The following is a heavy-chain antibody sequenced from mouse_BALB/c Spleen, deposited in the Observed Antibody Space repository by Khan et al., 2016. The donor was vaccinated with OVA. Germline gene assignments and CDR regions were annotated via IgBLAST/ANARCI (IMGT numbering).Heavy chain of an antibody. CDR1: GYTFTDYA. V-gene: IGHV1S137*01. D-gene: IGHD2-12*01. J-gene: IGHJ3*01. CDR2: ISTHYGAA. Sequence: QVQLQQSGAELVRPGVSVKISCKGSGYTFTDYAMHWVKQSHAKSLEWIGVISTHYGAASYNQKFKGKATMTVDKSSSKAYMELARLTSEDSAIDYRARGSGEYSFAYWCQGTLVTVSA. CDR3: ARGSGEYSFAY.